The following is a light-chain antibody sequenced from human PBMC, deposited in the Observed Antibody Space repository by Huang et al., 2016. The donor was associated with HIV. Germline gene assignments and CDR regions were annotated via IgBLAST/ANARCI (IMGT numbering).Light chain of an antibody. V-gene: IGKV1-5*03. CDR1: QSISSW. CDR3: QQYNSYWT. CDR2: KAS. Sequence: DSQMTQSPSTLSASVGDRVTITCRASQSISSWLAWYQQKPWKAPNLLIYKASSLESGVPSRFSGSGSGTEFTLTISSLQPDDFATYYCQQYNSYWTFGQGTKVEIK. J-gene: IGKJ1*01.